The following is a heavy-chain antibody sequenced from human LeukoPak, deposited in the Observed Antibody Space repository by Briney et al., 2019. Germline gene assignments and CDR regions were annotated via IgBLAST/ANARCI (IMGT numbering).Heavy chain of an antibody. CDR1: GFTFSTFW. V-gene: IGHV3-74*01. Sequence: GGSLRLFCATCGFTFSTFWMHWVRQATGKGLGWVSRISGDGTTTTYADSVKGRFTISRDNAKNTLFLQMNSMRVDDTAVYYCTRVRSSSWYDYWGQGALVTVSS. D-gene: IGHD6-13*01. CDR2: ISGDGTTT. CDR3: TRVRSSSWYDY. J-gene: IGHJ4*02.